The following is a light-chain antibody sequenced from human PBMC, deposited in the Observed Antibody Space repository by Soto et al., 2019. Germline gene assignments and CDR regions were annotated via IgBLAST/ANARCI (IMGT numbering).Light chain of an antibody. CDR1: RSISGY. J-gene: IGKJ2*01. CDR2: AAS. V-gene: IGKV1-39*01. CDR3: QQSFSPQFT. Sequence: DIQMTQSPSSLSASIGDRVTITCRASRSISGYLNWYQQKPGKAPELLIFAASSFQSGAPSRFSGRGYGTAFTLTISRLQPEDSATYYCQQSFSPQFTFGQGTKLEIK.